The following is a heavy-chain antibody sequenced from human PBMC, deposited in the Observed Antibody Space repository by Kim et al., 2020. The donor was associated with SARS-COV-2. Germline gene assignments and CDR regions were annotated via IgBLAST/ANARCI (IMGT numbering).Heavy chain of an antibody. CDR3: ARGRGGDAFDI. J-gene: IGHJ3*02. CDR2: A. Sequence: ANYAQKFQGRVTITADESTSTAYMELSSLRSEDTAVYYCARGRGGDAFDIWGQGTMVTVSS. D-gene: IGHD3-16*01. V-gene: IGHV1-69*01.